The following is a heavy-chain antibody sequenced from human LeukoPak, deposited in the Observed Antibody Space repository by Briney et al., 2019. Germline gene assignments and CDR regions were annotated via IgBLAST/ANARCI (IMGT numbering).Heavy chain of an antibody. J-gene: IGHJ4*02. CDR2: IKQDGSEK. D-gene: IGHD4/OR15-4a*01. V-gene: IGHV3-7*05. CDR3: AREWANGFDY. Sequence: PGGSLRLSCAASGFTFSNYWMNWVRQAPGKGLEWVANIKQDGSEKFYVDSVKGRFTISRDNAKNSLFLQMNSLRAEDTAVYYCAREWANGFDYWGQGTLVTVSS. CDR1: GFTFSNYW.